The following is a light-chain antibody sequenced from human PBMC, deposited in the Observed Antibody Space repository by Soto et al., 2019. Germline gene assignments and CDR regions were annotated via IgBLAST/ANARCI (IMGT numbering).Light chain of an antibody. CDR3: QQLNSYSPVLT. J-gene: IGKJ4*01. Sequence: IQLTQSPSSLSASVGDRVTITCRASQGISSYLAWYQQKPGRAPKLLIYAASTLQSGVPSRFSGSGSGTDFTLTISSLQPEDFATYYCQQLNSYSPVLTFGGGTKVEIK. CDR1: QGISSY. CDR2: AAS. V-gene: IGKV1-9*01.